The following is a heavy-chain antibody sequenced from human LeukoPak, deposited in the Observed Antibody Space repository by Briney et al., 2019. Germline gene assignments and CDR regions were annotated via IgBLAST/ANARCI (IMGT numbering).Heavy chain of an antibody. J-gene: IGHJ4*02. CDR3: ATWRTAKTGFDY. V-gene: IGHV4-39*01. Sequence: PSETLSLTCTVPGGSISNNNYYWAWIRQPPGKGLECIGSIYYSGSPYYNPSLKSRVTISVDTSKNQFSLRLSSVTAADTAVYYCATWRTAKTGFDYWGQGTLVTVSS. CDR2: IYYSGSP. D-gene: IGHD1-1*01. CDR1: GGSISNNNYY.